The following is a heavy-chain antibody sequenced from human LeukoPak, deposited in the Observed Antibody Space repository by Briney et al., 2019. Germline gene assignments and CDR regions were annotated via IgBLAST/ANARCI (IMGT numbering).Heavy chain of an antibody. CDR1: RFTFNNAW. V-gene: IGHV3-15*07. CDR2: IKSKTDGGTT. D-gene: IGHD6-6*01. Sequence: PGGSLRLSCVASRFTFNNAWMNWVRQAPGKGLEWVGRIKSKTDGGTTDFAAPVKGRFTISRDDSENTLYLQMNSLKTEDTAIYYCASSQYSSRTLGDYALNVWGQGTTVTVSS. CDR3: ASSQYSSRTLGDYALNV. J-gene: IGHJ6*02.